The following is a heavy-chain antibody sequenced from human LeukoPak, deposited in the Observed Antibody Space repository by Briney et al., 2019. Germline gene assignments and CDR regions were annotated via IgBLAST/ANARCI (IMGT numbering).Heavy chain of an antibody. CDR3: ARVGYTGYYYYGMDV. CDR2: ISSNGGST. Sequence: GGSLRLSCAASGFTFSSYAMHWVRQPPAKGLEYVSAISSNGGSTYYANSVKGRFTISRDNSKNTLYLQMGSLRAADMAVYYCARVGYTGYYYYGMDVWGQGTTVTVSS. D-gene: IGHD6-13*01. CDR1: GFTFSSYA. J-gene: IGHJ6*02. V-gene: IGHV3-64*01.